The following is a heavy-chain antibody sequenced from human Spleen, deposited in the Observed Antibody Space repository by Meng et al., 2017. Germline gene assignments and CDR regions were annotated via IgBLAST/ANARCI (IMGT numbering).Heavy chain of an antibody. CDR3: ARLTGRGFDY. CDR2: IKEDGSEK. D-gene: IGHD7-27*01. CDR1: GFTFRTDW. Sequence: GESLKISCAGSGFTFRTDWMTWVRQAPGKGLQWVANIKEDGSEKNYADSVKGRFTVSRDNAEKSLYLQMNSLRAEDTAVYYCARLTGRGFDYWGQGTLVTVSS. J-gene: IGHJ4*02. V-gene: IGHV3-7*01.